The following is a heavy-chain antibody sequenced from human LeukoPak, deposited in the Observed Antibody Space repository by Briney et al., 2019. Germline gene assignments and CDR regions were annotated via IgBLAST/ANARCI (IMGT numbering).Heavy chain of an antibody. CDR3: ARRRSMSYRSYFEY. Sequence: GESLKISCQGSGYSFSSFWIGWVRQMPGKGLEWMGFIYPGASDVRYSPSFQGQVNISADKSLNSAYLQWNSLKASDTAMYYCARRRSMSYRSYFEYWGQGTLVTVSS. V-gene: IGHV5-51*01. D-gene: IGHD1-26*01. CDR1: GYSFSSFW. CDR2: IYPGASDV. J-gene: IGHJ4*02.